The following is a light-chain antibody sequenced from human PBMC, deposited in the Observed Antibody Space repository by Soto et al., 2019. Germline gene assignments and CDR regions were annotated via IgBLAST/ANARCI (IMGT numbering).Light chain of an antibody. J-gene: IGKJ2*01. CDR3: QQHGSSPRT. Sequence: EVVLTQSPGTLSLSPGEGATLSCRASQGVSDNYLAWYQHKPGQPPRLLIYGASNRATAIPDRFSGSGSGTDFTLTISRLEPEDFAVYFCQQHGSSPRTFGQGTKLDIK. CDR2: GAS. CDR1: QGVSDNY. V-gene: IGKV3-20*01.